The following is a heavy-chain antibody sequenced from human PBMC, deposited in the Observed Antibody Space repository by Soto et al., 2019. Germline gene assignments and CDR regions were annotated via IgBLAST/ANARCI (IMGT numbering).Heavy chain of an antibody. J-gene: IGHJ4*02. Sequence: QVQLVESGGGLVKPGGSLRLSCATSGFIFSDYYMHWIRQAPGKGLEWISYISGNGRIIQYADSAKGRFTISRDNAQNSLYLQMNSLRAEDTALYFCARDFDADSRTDFDYWDQGTLVTVSS. D-gene: IGHD4-17*01. CDR3: ARDFDADSRTDFDY. CDR1: GFIFSDYY. CDR2: ISGNGRII. V-gene: IGHV3-11*01.